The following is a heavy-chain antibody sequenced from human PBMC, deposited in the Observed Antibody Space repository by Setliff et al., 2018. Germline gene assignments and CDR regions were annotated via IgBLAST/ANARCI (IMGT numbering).Heavy chain of an antibody. D-gene: IGHD7-27*01. CDR1: GYTFTSYG. Sequence: ASVKVSCKASGYTFTSYGISWVRQAPGQGLEWMGWISAYNGNTNYAQKLQGRVTMTTDTSTSTAYMELSRLKSHDTAVYYCARHWGPTKTGYYDYWGQGTLVTVSS. V-gene: IGHV1-18*01. CDR2: ISAYNGNT. CDR3: ARHWGPTKTGYYDY. J-gene: IGHJ4*02.